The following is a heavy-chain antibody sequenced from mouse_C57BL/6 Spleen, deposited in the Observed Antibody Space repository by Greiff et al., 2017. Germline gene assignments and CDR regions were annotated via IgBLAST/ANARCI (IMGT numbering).Heavy chain of an antibody. D-gene: IGHD2-4*01. CDR3: TREGLRRYFDY. J-gene: IGHJ2*01. V-gene: IGHV1-15*01. CDR2: IDPETGGT. Sequence: QVHVKQSGAELVRPGASVTLSCKASGYTFTDYEMHWVKQTPVHGLEWIGAIDPETGGTAYNQKFKGKAILTADKSSSTAYMELRSLTSEDSAVYYCTREGLRRYFDYWGQGTTLTVSS. CDR1: GYTFTDYE.